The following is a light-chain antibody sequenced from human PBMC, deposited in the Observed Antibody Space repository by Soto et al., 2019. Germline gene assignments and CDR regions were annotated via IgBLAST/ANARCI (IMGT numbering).Light chain of an antibody. CDR3: EQRLYWPLT. CDR2: DAS. CDR1: QSVRTY. V-gene: IGKV3-11*01. Sequence: EMVLTQSPGTLSLSPGERATLSCMASQSVRTYLAWYQQKACQAPRLLIYDASARATGIPARFIGGGSGTDFTLTTSSLEPEDFAVYYCEQRLYWPLTFGGGTKVEIK. J-gene: IGKJ4*01.